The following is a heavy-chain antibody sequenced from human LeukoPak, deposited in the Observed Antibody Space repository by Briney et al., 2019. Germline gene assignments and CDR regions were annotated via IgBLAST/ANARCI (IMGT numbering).Heavy chain of an antibody. CDR1: GFTFSSYA. Sequence: RAGGSLRLSCAASGFTFSSYAMSWVRQAPGKGLEWVSAISGSGGSTYYADSVKGRFTISRDNSKNTLYLQMNSLRAEDTAVYYCAKFRSYWLQEYIDYWGQGTLVTVSS. CDR3: AKFRSYWLQEYIDY. V-gene: IGHV3-23*01. D-gene: IGHD1-26*01. J-gene: IGHJ4*02. CDR2: ISGSGGST.